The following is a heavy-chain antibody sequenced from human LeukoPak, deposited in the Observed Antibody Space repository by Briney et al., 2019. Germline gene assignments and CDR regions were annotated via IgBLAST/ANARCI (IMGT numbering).Heavy chain of an antibody. V-gene: IGHV3-30*18. J-gene: IGHJ4*02. CDR1: GFTLRSYA. CDR3: AKDGFGHSYGYAYFDY. D-gene: IGHD5-18*01. Sequence: GRSLRLSCAASGFTLRSYAMHWVRQAPGKGLEWVAVMSYDGNNKYYADAVKGRFTISRDNSKNTLYLQMNSLRAEDTAVYYCAKDGFGHSYGYAYFDYWGQGTLVTVSS. CDR2: MSYDGNNK.